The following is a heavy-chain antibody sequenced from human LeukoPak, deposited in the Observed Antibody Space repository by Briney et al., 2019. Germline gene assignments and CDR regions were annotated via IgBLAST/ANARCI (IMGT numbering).Heavy chain of an antibody. CDR1: GFTFSSYS. CDR3: AKGWTIFLTGPLDY. V-gene: IGHV3-9*01. J-gene: IGHJ4*02. Sequence: GGSLRLSCAASGFTFSSYSMSWVRQAPGKGLEWVSGISWNSGSIGYADSVKGRFTISRDNAKNSLYLQMNSLRAEDTALYYCAKGWTIFLTGPLDYWGQGTLVTVSS. D-gene: IGHD3-9*01. CDR2: ISWNSGSI.